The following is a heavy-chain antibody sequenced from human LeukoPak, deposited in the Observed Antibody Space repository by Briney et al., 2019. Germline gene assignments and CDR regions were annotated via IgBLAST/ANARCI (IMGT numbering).Heavy chain of an antibody. D-gene: IGHD1-26*01. J-gene: IGHJ3*02. CDR2: ISTYNGHT. CDR3: ARGGRWELPRPYAFDI. Sequence: EASVKVSCKASGYTFTSYGISWLRQAPGQGLEWMGWISTYNGHTNYAQKLQGRVTMTTDTSTSTAYMELRNLRSDDTAVYYCARGGRWELPRPYAFDICGQGTMVTVSS. V-gene: IGHV1-18*01. CDR1: GYTFTSYG.